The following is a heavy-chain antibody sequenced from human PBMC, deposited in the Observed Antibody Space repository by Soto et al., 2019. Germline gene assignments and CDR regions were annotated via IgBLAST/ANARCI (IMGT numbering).Heavy chain of an antibody. Sequence: QVQLQESGPGLVKPSQTLSLTCTVSGGSISSGGYYWSWIRQHPGKGLEWIGYIYYSGSTYYNPSLKSRVTMSVDTSKNQFSLKLSSVTAADTAVYYCAREKDYGDYDHGMDVWGQGTTVTVSS. CDR2: IYYSGST. V-gene: IGHV4-31*03. CDR1: GGSISSGGYY. CDR3: AREKDYGDYDHGMDV. J-gene: IGHJ6*02. D-gene: IGHD4-17*01.